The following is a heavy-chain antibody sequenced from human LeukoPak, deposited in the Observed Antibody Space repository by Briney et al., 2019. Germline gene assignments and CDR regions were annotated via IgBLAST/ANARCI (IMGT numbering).Heavy chain of an antibody. D-gene: IGHD6-19*01. CDR1: GGSISSSSYY. V-gene: IGHV4-39*01. Sequence: SETLSLTCTVSGGSISSSSYYWGWIRQPPGKGLEWIGSIYYSGSTYYNPSLKSRVTISVDTSKNQFSLKLGSVTAADTAVYYCARRDHSSDWPHFDYWGQGTLVTVSS. CDR2: IYYSGST. J-gene: IGHJ4*02. CDR3: ARRDHSSDWPHFDY.